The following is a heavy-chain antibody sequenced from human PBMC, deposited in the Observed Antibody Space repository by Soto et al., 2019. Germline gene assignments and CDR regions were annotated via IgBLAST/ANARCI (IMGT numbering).Heavy chain of an antibody. J-gene: IGHJ4*02. CDR1: GDTFNFYT. CDR3: ATSFGSGSRAFDY. D-gene: IGHD3-10*01. Sequence: QVQLVQSGAEVKKPGSSVKVSCKASGDTFNFYTINWVRQAPGLGLEWMGRFNPILSFSNSALKFQGRVTLNADKSTSTAYMVLSSLRSEDTAIYYCATSFGSGSRAFDYWCQGALVTVSS. V-gene: IGHV1-69*02. CDR2: FNPILSFS.